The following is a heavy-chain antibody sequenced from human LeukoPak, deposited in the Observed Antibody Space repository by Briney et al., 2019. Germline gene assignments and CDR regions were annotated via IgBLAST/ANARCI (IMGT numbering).Heavy chain of an antibody. CDR2: IYYNGNT. J-gene: IGHJ5*02. D-gene: IGHD6-13*01. CDR3: TGLHFAAAEEFDP. Sequence: SSETLSLTCTVSGGSINGHYWCWIRQSPGKGLEWIGYIYYNGNTNYNPSLKSRITISVDTSKNQFSLNLSSVTAADTAVYYCTGLHFAAAEEFDPWGQGTLVTVSS. V-gene: IGHV4-59*08. CDR1: GGSINGHY.